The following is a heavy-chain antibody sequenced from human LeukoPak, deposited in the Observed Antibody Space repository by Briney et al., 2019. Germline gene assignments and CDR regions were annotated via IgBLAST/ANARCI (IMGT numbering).Heavy chain of an antibody. CDR1: GFTFSSYG. Sequence: GGSLRLSCAASGFTFSSYGMHWVRQAPGKGLEWVAFIRYDGSNKYYADSVKGRFTISRDNSKNTLYLQMNSLRAEDTAVYYCAKALMVLYDFWSGYLGDDAFDIWGQGTMVTVSS. D-gene: IGHD3-3*01. CDR2: IRYDGSNK. J-gene: IGHJ3*02. CDR3: AKALMVLYDFWSGYLGDDAFDI. V-gene: IGHV3-30*02.